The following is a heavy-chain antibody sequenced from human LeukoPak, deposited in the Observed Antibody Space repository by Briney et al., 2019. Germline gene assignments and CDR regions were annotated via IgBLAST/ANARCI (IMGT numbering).Heavy chain of an antibody. V-gene: IGHV1-2*02. CDR1: GYTFTGYY. CDR2: INPNSGGT. Sequence: ASVKVSCKASGYTFTGYYMHWVRQAPGQGLEWMGWINPNSGGTNYAQKFQGRVTMTRDTSISTAYMELSRLRSDGTAVYYCARGPYGARRGIHFDYWGQGTLVTVSS. D-gene: IGHD4-17*01. J-gene: IGHJ4*02. CDR3: ARGPYGARRGIHFDY.